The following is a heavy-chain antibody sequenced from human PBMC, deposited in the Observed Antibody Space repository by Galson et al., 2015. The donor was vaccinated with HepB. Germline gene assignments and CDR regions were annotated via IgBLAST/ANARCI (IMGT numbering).Heavy chain of an antibody. Sequence: SVKVSCKASGYTFTSYGISWVRQAPGQGLEWMGWISAYNGNTNYAQKLQGRVTMTTDTSTSTAYMELRSLRSDDTAVYYCARYYDSSGYFIQDYYYGMDVWGQGTTVAASS. CDR1: GYTFTSYG. D-gene: IGHD3-22*01. V-gene: IGHV1-18*01. CDR3: ARYYDSSGYFIQDYYYGMDV. J-gene: IGHJ6*02. CDR2: ISAYNGNT.